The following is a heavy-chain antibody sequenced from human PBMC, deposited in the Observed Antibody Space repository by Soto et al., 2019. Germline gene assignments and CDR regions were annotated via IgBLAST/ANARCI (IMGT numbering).Heavy chain of an antibody. CDR1: GGSISSSSYY. Sequence: SETLSLICKVSGGSISSSSYYWGWIRQPPGKGLEWIGSIYYSGSTYYNPSLKNRVTISVDTSKNQFSLKLSSVTAAGTAVYYCARHTPAISISDHWGQGTLVTVSS. CDR2: IYYSGST. J-gene: IGHJ4*02. V-gene: IGHV4-39*01. CDR3: ARHTPAISISDH. D-gene: IGHD2-15*01.